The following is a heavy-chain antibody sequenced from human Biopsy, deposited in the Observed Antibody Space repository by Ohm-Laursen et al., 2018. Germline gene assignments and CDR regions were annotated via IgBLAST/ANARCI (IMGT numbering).Heavy chain of an antibody. Sequence: SDTLSLTCYVSGGSISSRNHHWGWLRQPPGKGLEWIGHVYYSGSTFYNSSLESRVTVSVDTSKNQFHLRLTSMSASDTAVYYCARHSLDDFWSGAHYYFDYWGLGTLVTVSS. CDR1: GGSISSRNHH. J-gene: IGHJ4*02. D-gene: IGHD3-3*01. CDR3: ARHSLDDFWSGAHYYFDY. V-gene: IGHV4-39*01. CDR2: VYYSGST.